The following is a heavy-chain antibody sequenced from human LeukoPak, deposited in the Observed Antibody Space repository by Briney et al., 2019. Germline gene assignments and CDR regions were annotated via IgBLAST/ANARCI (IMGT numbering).Heavy chain of an antibody. J-gene: IGHJ5*02. CDR1: GGSISSSSYY. D-gene: IGHD6-19*01. V-gene: IGHV4-39*01. CDR2: IYYSGST. CDR3: ARPRRNSSGRYNWFDP. Sequence: PSETLSLTCTVSGGSISSSSYYWSWIRQPPGKGLEWIGSIYYSGSTYYNPSLKSRVTISVDTSKNQFSLKLSSVTAADTAVYYCARPRRNSSGRYNWFDPWGQGTLVTVSS.